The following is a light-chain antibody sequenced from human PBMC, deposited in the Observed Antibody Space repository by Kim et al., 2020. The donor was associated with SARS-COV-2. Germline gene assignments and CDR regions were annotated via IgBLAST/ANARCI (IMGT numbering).Light chain of an antibody. J-gene: IGKJ2*01. Sequence: SLSPGERATLACRASQRVTGRSLAWYQQKPGQAPRLIIFGASTRVTGIPDRFSGSGSGTDFTLTINRLEPEDFAVYYCEQFESLPSFGQGTKLEI. CDR1: QRVTGRS. CDR2: GAS. CDR3: EQFESLPS. V-gene: IGKV3-20*01.